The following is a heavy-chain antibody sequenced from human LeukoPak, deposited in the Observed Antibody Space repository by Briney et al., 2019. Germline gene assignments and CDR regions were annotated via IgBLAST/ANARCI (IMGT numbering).Heavy chain of an antibody. CDR1: GFTVSSNY. D-gene: IGHD4-17*01. J-gene: IGHJ6*02. Sequence: GGSLRLSCAASGFTVSSNYMSWVRQAPGKGLEWVSSISSSSSYIYYADSVKGRFTISRDNAKNSLYLQMNSLRAEDTAVYYCARDDYGDYLGMDVWGQGTTVTVSS. V-gene: IGHV3-21*01. CDR3: ARDDYGDYLGMDV. CDR2: ISSSSSYI.